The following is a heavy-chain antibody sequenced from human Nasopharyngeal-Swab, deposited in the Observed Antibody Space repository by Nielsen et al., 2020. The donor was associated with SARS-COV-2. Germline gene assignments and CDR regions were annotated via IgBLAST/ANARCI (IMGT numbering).Heavy chain of an antibody. CDR3: AKVLIAVAGLGYFDY. CDR1: GFTFSSYA. D-gene: IGHD6-19*01. V-gene: IGHV3-23*01. CDR2: ISVSGGST. Sequence: GESLKISCAASGFTFSSYAMSWVRQAPGKGLEWVSAISVSGGSTYYADSVTGRFTISRDNAKNTLYLQMNSQRAEDTAVYYCAKVLIAVAGLGYFDYWGQGTLVTVSS. J-gene: IGHJ4*02.